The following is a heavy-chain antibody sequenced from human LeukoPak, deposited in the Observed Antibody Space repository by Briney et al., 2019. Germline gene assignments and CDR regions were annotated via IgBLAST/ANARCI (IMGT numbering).Heavy chain of an antibody. CDR2: IHHSGKT. D-gene: IGHD1-20*01. CDR1: GCSISSGYH. Sequence: SETLSLTCTVSGCSISSGYHWDWIRQPPGKGLEWIGSIHHSGKTYYNPSVKSRVTISVDTSKNQFSLNLNSVTAADTAVYYCARVNWIVDYWGQGTLVTVSS. J-gene: IGHJ4*02. CDR3: ARVNWIVDY. V-gene: IGHV4-38-2*02.